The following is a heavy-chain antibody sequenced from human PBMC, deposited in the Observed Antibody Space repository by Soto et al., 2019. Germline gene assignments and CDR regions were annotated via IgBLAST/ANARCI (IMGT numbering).Heavy chain of an antibody. CDR2: IWYDGSNK. J-gene: IGHJ1*01. CDR1: GFTFSSYG. D-gene: IGHD6-19*01. V-gene: IGHV3-33*01. CDR3: ARDPGRGAVAGTFQH. Sequence: QVQLVESGGGVVQPGRSLRLSCAASGFTFSSYGMHWVRQAPGKGLEWVAVIWYDGSNKYYADSVKGRFTISRDNSKNTLYLQMNSLRAEDTAVYYCARDPGRGAVAGTFQHWGQGTLVTVSS.